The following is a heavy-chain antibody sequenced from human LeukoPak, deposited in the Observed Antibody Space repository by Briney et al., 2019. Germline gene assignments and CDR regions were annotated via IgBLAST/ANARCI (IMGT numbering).Heavy chain of an antibody. D-gene: IGHD2-2*02. CDR2: ISSSSSYI. J-gene: IGHJ4*02. V-gene: IGHV3-21*01. CDR1: RFTFSSYT. CDR3: TRYCSSDICYRAFDY. Sequence: GGSLRLSCAASRFTFSSYTMSWVRQAPGKGLEWVSSISSSSSYIYYADSVKGRFTLSRDNVKKSLYLQMNSLRAEDTAVYYCTRYCSSDICYRAFDYWGQRTLVTVSS.